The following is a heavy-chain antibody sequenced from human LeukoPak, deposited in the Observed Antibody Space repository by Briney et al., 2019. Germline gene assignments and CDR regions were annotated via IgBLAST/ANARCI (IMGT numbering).Heavy chain of an antibody. CDR1: GFSFNSDW. CDR3: TRRLDD. CDR2: IKHGESEK. J-gene: IGHJ4*02. V-gene: IGHV3-7*01. D-gene: IGHD3-16*01. Sequence: GGSLRLSCAASGFSFNSDWMDWVRQAPGKGLEWVANIKHGESEKNYLDSVKGRFTISRDNAQNSLYLQMNGLRVEDTAVYYCTRRLDDWGQGTLVTVSS.